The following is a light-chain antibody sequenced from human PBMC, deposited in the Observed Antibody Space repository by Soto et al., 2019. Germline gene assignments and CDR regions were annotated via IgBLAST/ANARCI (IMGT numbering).Light chain of an antibody. CDR2: KAS. CDR3: QQYNSYSTWT. J-gene: IGKJ1*01. CDR1: QSISSW. V-gene: IGKV1-5*03. Sequence: DIQMTQSPSTLSASVGDRVTITCRASQSISSWLAWYQQKPGKAPKLLIYKASSLESWVPSRFSGSGSWTEFILTISSLQPDDFATYYCQQYNSYSTWTFGQGTKVEIK.